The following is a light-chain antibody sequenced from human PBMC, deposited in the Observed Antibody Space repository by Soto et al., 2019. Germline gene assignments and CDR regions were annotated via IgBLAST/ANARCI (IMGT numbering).Light chain of an antibody. Sequence: ELVLTQPPATRSLSPGERATLSCRASHGISSFLAWYQQKPGQAPMLLIYDASNRATGIPARFSGSGSGTDFTLTISSLEPEDCAVYYCLQRSNWPLSFGPGTKVEIK. CDR1: HGISSF. CDR3: LQRSNWPLS. CDR2: DAS. J-gene: IGKJ1*01. V-gene: IGKV3-11*01.